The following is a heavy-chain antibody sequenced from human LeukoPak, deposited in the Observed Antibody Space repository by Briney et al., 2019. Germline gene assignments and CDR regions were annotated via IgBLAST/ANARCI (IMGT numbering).Heavy chain of an antibody. CDR2: IYTSGST. D-gene: IGHD4-23*01. CDR3: ARRRGGNSRRGDRVFDY. J-gene: IGHJ4*02. V-gene: IGHV4-61*02. CDR1: GGSISSGSYY. Sequence: PSQTLSLTCTVSGGSISSGSYYWSWIRQPAGKGLEWIGRIYTSGSTNYNPSLKSRVTISVDTSKNQFSLKLSSVTAADTAVYYCARRRGGNSRRGDRVFDYWGQGTLVTVSS.